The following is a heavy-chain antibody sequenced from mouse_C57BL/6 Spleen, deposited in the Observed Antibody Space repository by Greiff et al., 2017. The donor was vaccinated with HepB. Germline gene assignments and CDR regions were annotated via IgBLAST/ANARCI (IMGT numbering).Heavy chain of an antibody. CDR1: GYSITSGYY. CDR3: AREYDYYAVIPYYYAMDY. V-gene: IGHV3-6*01. CDR2: ISYDGSN. D-gene: IGHD1-1*01. Sequence: VQLKQSGPGLVKPSQSLSLTCSVTGYSITSGYYWNWIRQFPGNKLEWMGYISYDGSNNYNPSLKNRISITRDTSKNQFFLKLNSVTTADTATYYCAREYDYYAVIPYYYAMDYWGQGTSVTVSS. J-gene: IGHJ4*01.